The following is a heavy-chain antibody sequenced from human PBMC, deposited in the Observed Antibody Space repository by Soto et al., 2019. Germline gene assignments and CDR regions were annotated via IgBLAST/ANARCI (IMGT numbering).Heavy chain of an antibody. D-gene: IGHD6-19*01. CDR1: GFKFSIYS. Sequence: EVELVESGGALVQPGGSLRLSCVASGFKFSIYSMNWVRQAPGKGLEWSAYITSDTKTIKYGDSVKGRFTISRDNARNSVFLQMNSLSDEDTAVYYCARSVEGHFDYWGQGTVVTVPS. CDR3: ARSVEGHFDY. CDR2: ITSDTKTI. J-gene: IGHJ4*02. V-gene: IGHV3-48*02.